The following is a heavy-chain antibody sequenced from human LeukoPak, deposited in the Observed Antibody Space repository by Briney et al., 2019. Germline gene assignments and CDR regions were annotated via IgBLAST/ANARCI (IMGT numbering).Heavy chain of an antibody. CDR1: GGSFSGYY. J-gene: IGHJ5*02. CDR3: ARMVSRSWFDP. V-gene: IGHV4-34*01. CDR2: INHSGST. D-gene: IGHD5-18*01. Sequence: SETLSLTCAVYGGSFSGYYWSWIRQPPGKGLEWIGEINHSGSTNYNPSLKSRVTISVDTSKNQFSLKLSSVTAADTAVYYCARMVSRSWFDPWGQGTLVTVSS.